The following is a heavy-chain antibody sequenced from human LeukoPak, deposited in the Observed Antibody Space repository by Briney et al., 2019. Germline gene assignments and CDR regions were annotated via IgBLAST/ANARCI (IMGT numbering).Heavy chain of an antibody. CDR2: ISGSGGST. CDR3: ANDLKATMVRGVIRYDY. D-gene: IGHD3-10*01. V-gene: IGHV3-23*01. Sequence: PGGSLRLSCAPSGITVSGSYMNWVRQAPGKGLEWVSAISGSGGSTYYADSVKGRFTISRDNSKNTLYLQMNSLRAEDTAVYYCANDLKATMVRGVIRYDYWGQGTLVTVSS. CDR1: GITVSGSY. J-gene: IGHJ4*02.